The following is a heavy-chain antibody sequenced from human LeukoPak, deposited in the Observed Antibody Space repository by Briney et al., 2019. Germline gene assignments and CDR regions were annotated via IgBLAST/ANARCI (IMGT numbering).Heavy chain of an antibody. V-gene: IGHV1-8*03. CDR1: GYTFTSYD. CDR3: ARLGELSSDDY. D-gene: IGHD3-16*02. Sequence: ASVKVSCKASGYTFTSYDINLVRQATGHGPECMGWMKPNSGNTGYAQKFRGRVSITRNTSISTAYMELSRLVSEDTAVYYCARLGELSSDDYWGQGTLVTVSS. J-gene: IGHJ4*02. CDR2: MKPNSGNT.